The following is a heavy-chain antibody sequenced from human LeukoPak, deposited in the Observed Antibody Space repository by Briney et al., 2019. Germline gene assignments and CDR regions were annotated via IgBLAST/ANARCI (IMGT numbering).Heavy chain of an antibody. CDR2: INPNSGGT. CDR1: GYTFTSYG. Sequence: ASVKVSCKASGYTFTSYGISWVRQAPGQGLEWMGWINPNSGGTNYAQKFQGRVTMTRDTSISTAYMELSRLRSDDTAVYYCAGYYYGSGSLGFDPWGQGTLVTVSS. D-gene: IGHD3-10*01. J-gene: IGHJ5*02. CDR3: AGYYYGSGSLGFDP. V-gene: IGHV1-2*02.